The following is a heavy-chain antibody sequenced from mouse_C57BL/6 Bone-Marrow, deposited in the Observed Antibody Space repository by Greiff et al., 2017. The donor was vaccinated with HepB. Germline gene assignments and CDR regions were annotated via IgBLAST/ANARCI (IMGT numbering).Heavy chain of an antibody. CDR3: TRDYGSSYDAMDY. CDR1: GFNIKDDY. V-gene: IGHV14-4*01. D-gene: IGHD1-1*01. J-gene: IGHJ4*01. Sequence: EVQLQQSGAELVRPGASVKLSCTASGFNIKDDYMHWVKQRPEQGLEWIGWIDPENGDTEYASKFQGKATITADTSSSTAYLQLSSLTSEDTAVYYCTRDYGSSYDAMDYWGQGTSVTVSS. CDR2: IDPENGDT.